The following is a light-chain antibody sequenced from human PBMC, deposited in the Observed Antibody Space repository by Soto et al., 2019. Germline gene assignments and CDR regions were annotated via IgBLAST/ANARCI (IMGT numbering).Light chain of an antibody. CDR3: NSYAGSRTYV. Sequence: QSALTQPASVSGSPGQSITISCSGTSSDVGAHDYVSWYQQHPGEVPRVLLYDVNNRPSGVSDRFSGSKSGNTASLTISNLQADDDADYYCNSYAGSRTYVFGSGTKLTVL. CDR2: DVN. J-gene: IGLJ1*01. CDR1: SSDVGAHDY. V-gene: IGLV2-14*03.